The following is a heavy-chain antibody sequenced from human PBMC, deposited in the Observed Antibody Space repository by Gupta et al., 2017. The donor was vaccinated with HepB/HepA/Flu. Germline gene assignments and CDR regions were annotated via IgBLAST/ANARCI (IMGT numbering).Heavy chain of an antibody. V-gene: IGHV4-39*01. J-gene: IGHJ4*02. CDR3: ARQAGASGDFLDY. Sequence: QLQLRESGPGLVKPSETLSLTCTVAGGSIKTPAHFWAWIRRPPGKGFEWIGSIFQTGTTYYDPFLKSRVTISIDTSKSHFTRSLNSVTAADTAVYYCARQAGASGDFLDYWGQGTLVIVSS. D-gene: IGHD1-26*01. CDR1: GGSIKTPAHF. CDR2: IFQTGTT.